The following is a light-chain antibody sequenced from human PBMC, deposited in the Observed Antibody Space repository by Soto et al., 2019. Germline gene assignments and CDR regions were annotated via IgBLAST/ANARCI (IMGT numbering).Light chain of an antibody. J-gene: IGLJ3*02. Sequence: QSVLTQPPSASGTPGQRVTISCSGSSSNIGSNAVSWYHQLPGTAPKLLIYSHNQRPSGVPDRFSGSKSGTSASLAISGLQSDDEADYYCATWDDSLNGGVFGGGTKLTVL. V-gene: IGLV1-44*01. CDR1: SSNIGSNA. CDR2: SHN. CDR3: ATWDDSLNGGV.